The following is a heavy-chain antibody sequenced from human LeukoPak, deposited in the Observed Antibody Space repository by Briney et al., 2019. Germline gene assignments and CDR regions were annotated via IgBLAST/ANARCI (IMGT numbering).Heavy chain of an antibody. Sequence: GGSLRLSCAVSGFTVSSYGMSWVRQAPGKGLEWVSEIQGGRGDTYYADSVRGRFTISRDNSKNTLYLQMNSLRAEDTAVYYCAKPFYDILTGYPKKLDAFDIWGQGSMVTVSS. CDR3: AKPFYDILTGYPKKLDAFDI. D-gene: IGHD3-9*01. V-gene: IGHV3-23*01. CDR2: IQGGRGDT. CDR1: GFTVSSYG. J-gene: IGHJ3*02.